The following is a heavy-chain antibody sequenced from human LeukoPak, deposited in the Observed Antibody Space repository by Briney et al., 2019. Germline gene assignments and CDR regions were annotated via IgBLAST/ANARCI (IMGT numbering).Heavy chain of an antibody. Sequence: GGSLRLSCAASGFTFNNYTMNWVRQAPGKGLEWVSSISSSSSYIYYADSVKGRFTISRDNAKNSLYLQMNSLRAEDTAVYYCAREGYSGYGAFDIWGQGTMVTVSS. V-gene: IGHV3-21*01. CDR1: GFTFNNYT. D-gene: IGHD5-12*01. J-gene: IGHJ3*02. CDR3: AREGYSGYGAFDI. CDR2: ISSSSSYI.